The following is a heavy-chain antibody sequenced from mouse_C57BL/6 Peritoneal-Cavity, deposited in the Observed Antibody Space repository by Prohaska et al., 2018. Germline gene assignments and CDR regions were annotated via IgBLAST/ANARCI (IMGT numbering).Heavy chain of an antibody. CDR1: GFPFTAYY. Sequence: EVKLVESGGGLVQPGGSLSLSCAASGFPFTAYYMSWVRQPPGKALEWLGFIRNKANGYTTEYSASVKGRFTISRDNSQSILYLQMNALRAEDSATYYCARSTVVFDYWGQGTTLTVSS. V-gene: IGHV7-3*01. CDR3: ARSTVVFDY. CDR2: IRNKANGYTT. J-gene: IGHJ2*01. D-gene: IGHD1-1*01.